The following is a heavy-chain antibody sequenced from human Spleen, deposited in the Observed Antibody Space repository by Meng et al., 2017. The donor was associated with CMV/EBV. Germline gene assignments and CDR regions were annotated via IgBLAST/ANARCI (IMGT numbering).Heavy chain of an antibody. CDR3: ARGGYCSNTSCYTKDDIDY. V-gene: IGHV3-21*01. CDR2: ISSSGTYI. Sequence: GESLKISCTASGFTFTSYAVSWVRQAPGKGLQWVSSISSSGTYIYYADSVKGRFTMSRDNAKNSLYLQMNSLRAEDTAMYHCARGGYCSNTSCYTKDDIDYWGQGTLVTVSS. J-gene: IGHJ4*02. CDR1: GFTFTSYA. D-gene: IGHD2-2*02.